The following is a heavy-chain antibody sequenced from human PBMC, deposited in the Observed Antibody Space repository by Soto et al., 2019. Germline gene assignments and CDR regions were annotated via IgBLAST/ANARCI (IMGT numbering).Heavy chain of an antibody. J-gene: IGHJ3*02. CDR3: AVGFEITLGGVISAFDI. D-gene: IGHD3-16*02. CDR1: GGTFSSYA. CDR2: IIPIFGTA. Sequence: ASVKVSCKASGGTFSSYAISWVRQAPGQGLEWMGGIIPIFGTANYAQKFQGRVTITADESTSTAYMELSSLRSEDTAVYYCAVGFEITLGGVISAFDIWGQGTMVTVSS. V-gene: IGHV1-69*13.